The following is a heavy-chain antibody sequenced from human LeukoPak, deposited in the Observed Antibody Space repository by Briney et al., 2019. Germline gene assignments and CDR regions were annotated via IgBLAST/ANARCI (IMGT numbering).Heavy chain of an antibody. J-gene: IGHJ3*02. CDR1: GGTFSSYA. CDR2: IIPIFGTA. Sequence: SVRVSCKASGGTFSSYAISWVRQAPGQGLEWMGGIIPIFGTANYAQKFQGRVTITTDESTSTAYMELSSLRSEDTAVYYCARGSALGYCSGGSCYGFGAFDIWGQGTMVTVSS. D-gene: IGHD2-15*01. CDR3: ARGSALGYCSGGSCYGFGAFDI. V-gene: IGHV1-69*05.